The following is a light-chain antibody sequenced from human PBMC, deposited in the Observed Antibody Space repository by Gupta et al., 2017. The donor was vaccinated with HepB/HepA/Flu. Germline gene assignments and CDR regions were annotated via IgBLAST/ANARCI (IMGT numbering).Light chain of an antibody. CDR2: WAS. J-gene: IGKJ2*04. CDR1: QSVLYSSNNKNY. CDR3: QQYYSTPCS. Sequence: DTAMSQSPDSLSVSLGDRATINCKSSQSVLYSSNNKNYLAWYQQKPGQPPKLLIYWASTRESGVPDRFRGSGSGTDFTLTISSLQAEDVAVYYCQQYYSTPCSFGQGTKLEIK. V-gene: IGKV4-1*01.